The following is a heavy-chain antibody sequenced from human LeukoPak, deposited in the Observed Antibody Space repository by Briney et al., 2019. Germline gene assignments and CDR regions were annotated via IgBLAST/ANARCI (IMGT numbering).Heavy chain of an antibody. CDR2: ISSSGSTI. J-gene: IGHJ4*02. CDR3: ARDRCSGGSCGLDY. Sequence: PGGSLRLSCAASGFTFSSYEMNWVRQAPGKGLEWVSYISSSGSTIYYADSVKGRFTISRDNAKNSLYLQMNSLRAKDTAVYYCARDRCSGGSCGLDYWGQGTLVTVSS. CDR1: GFTFSSYE. V-gene: IGHV3-48*03. D-gene: IGHD2-15*01.